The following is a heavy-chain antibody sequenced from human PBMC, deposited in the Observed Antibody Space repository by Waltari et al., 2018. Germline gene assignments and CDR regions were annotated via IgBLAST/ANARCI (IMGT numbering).Heavy chain of an antibody. V-gene: IGHV4-38-2*01. CDR1: GYSLCSGYY. Sequence: QVQLQESGPGLVKPSETLSLTCAVSGYSLCSGYYWGWIRQPPGKGLEWIGSSYHSGSTYYNPSRKSRVTISVDTSKNQFSRKLSAVTAADTAVYYCARLHLGEFAFDIWGQGTMVTVSS. D-gene: IGHD3-16*01. J-gene: IGHJ3*02. CDR2: SYHSGST. CDR3: ARLHLGEFAFDI.